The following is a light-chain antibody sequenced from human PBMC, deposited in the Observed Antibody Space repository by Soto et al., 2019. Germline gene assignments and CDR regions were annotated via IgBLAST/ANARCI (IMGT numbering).Light chain of an antibody. V-gene: IGKV3-15*01. CDR1: QSVSNN. CDR2: GAS. Sequence: EIVLTQSPATLSLSPGERATLSCGASQSVSNNLAWYQQQPGQAPRLLIYGASTGATGGPARFSSSGSGTEFTLTISSLQSEDFAVYYCQQYNNWPHTFGQGTKLEIK. J-gene: IGKJ2*01. CDR3: QQYNNWPHT.